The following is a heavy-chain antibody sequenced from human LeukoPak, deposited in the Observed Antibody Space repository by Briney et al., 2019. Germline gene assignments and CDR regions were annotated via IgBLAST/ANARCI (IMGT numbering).Heavy chain of an antibody. CDR2: ISYDGNND. D-gene: IGHD4-17*01. V-gene: IGHV3-30*03. CDR1: GFTFSTYG. Sequence: GGSLRLSCAASGFTFSTYGIHWVRQAPGKGLEWVAVISYDGNNDYYADSVKGRFTISRDNSKTTLYLQMNSLRAGDTAVYYCVLFGDYESPDGFDIWGQGTMVTVSS. J-gene: IGHJ3*02. CDR3: VLFGDYESPDGFDI.